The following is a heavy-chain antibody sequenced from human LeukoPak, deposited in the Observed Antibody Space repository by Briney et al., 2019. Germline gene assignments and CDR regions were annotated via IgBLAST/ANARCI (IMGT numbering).Heavy chain of an antibody. CDR2: ISSSSSYI. CDR3: AKGMLTVVPAAAFDY. J-gene: IGHJ4*02. Sequence: GGSLRLSCAASGFTFSSYSMNWVRQAPGKGLEWVSSISSSSSYIYYADSVKGRFTISRDNSKNTLYLQMNSLRAEDTAVYYCAKGMLTVVPAAAFDYWGQGTLVTVSS. V-gene: IGHV3-21*04. D-gene: IGHD2-2*01. CDR1: GFTFSSYS.